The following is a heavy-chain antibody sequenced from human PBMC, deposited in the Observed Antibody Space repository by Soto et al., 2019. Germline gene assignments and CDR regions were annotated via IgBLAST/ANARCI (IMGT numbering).Heavy chain of an antibody. CDR1: GYTFTGYY. J-gene: IGHJ6*02. CDR3: ARGPDYYYGMDV. V-gene: IGHV1-2*04. Sequence: AASVKVSCKASGYTFTGYYMHWVRQAPGQGLEWMGWINPNSGGTNYAQKFQGWVTMTRDTSISTAYMELSRLRSDDTAVYYCARGPDYYYGMDVWGQGTTVTVSS. CDR2: INPNSGGT.